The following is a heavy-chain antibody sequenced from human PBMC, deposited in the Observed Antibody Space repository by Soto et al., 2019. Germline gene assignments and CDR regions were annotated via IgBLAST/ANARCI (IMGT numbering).Heavy chain of an antibody. V-gene: IGHV3-30*18. D-gene: IGHD3-3*01. CDR3: AKDLLRDLEWLLNDAFDI. CDR1: GFTFNNYG. Sequence: PGGSLILSCAASGFTFNNYGMHWVRQAPGKGLEWVAAISYDGSNKYYADSVKGRFTISRDNSKNTLYLQMNSLRPEDTAVYYYAKDLLRDLEWLLNDAFDIWGQGTMVTVSS. CDR2: ISYDGSNK. J-gene: IGHJ3*02.